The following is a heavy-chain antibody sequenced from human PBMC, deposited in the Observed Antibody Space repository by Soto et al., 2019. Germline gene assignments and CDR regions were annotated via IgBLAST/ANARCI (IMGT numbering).Heavy chain of an antibody. V-gene: IGHV4-34*01. CDR3: ARGLLPDIVVVPAAILSGSWSYYYYGMDV. CDR1: GGSFSGYY. D-gene: IGHD2-2*01. CDR2: INHSGST. Sequence: SETLSLTCAVYGGSFSGYYWSWIRPPPGKGLEWIGEINHSGSTNYNPSLKSRVTISVDTSKNQFSLKLSSVTAADTAVYYCARGLLPDIVVVPAAILSGSWSYYYYGMDVWGQGTTVTVSS. J-gene: IGHJ6*02.